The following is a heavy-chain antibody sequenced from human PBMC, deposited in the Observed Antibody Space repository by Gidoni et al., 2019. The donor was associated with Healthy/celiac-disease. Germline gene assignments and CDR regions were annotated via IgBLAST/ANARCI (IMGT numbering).Heavy chain of an antibody. CDR1: GFTFSSYA. CDR2: ISGSGGST. CDR3: ARDTYYYGSGSYPNWFDP. J-gene: IGHJ5*02. D-gene: IGHD3-10*01. Sequence: EVQLLESGGGLVTPGGSLRLSCAASGFTFSSYAMSWVRQAPGKGLEWVSAISGSGGSTYYADSVKGRFTISRDNSKNTLYLQMNSLRAEDTAVYYCARDTYYYGSGSYPNWFDPWGQGTLVTVSS. V-gene: IGHV3-23*01.